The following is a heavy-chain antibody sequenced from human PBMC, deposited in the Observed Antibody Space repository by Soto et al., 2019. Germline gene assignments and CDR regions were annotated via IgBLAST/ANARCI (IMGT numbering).Heavy chain of an antibody. Sequence: PGGSLRLSCAASGFTFSSYAMSWVRQAPGKGLEWVSAISGSGGSTYYADSVKGRFTISRDNSKNTLYLQMNSLRAEDTAVYYCAKDRTVRYNWNYYFDYWGQGTLVTVSS. V-gene: IGHV3-23*01. CDR1: GFTFSSYA. CDR3: AKDRTVRYNWNYYFDY. CDR2: ISGSGGST. D-gene: IGHD1-7*01. J-gene: IGHJ4*02.